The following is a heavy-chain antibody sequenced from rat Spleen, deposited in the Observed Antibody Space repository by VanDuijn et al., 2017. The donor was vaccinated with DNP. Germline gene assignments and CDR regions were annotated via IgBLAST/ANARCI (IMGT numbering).Heavy chain of an antibody. J-gene: IGHJ2*01. CDR2: INSAGRT. CDR3: TRGDILRSFDY. D-gene: IGHD1-6*01. CDR1: GYSISTSYR. Sequence: EVQLQESGPGLVKPSQSLSLTCSVTGYSISTSYRWNWIRKFPGNKLEWMGYINSAGRTHYNPSLKSRISITRDTSKNQFFLQVNSVTTDDTATYYCTRGDILRSFDYWGQGVMVTVSS. V-gene: IGHV3-3*01.